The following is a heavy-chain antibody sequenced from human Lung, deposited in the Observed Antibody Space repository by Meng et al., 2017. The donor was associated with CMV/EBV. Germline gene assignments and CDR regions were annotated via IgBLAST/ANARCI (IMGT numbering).Heavy chain of an antibody. V-gene: IGHV3-30*02. CDR2: IRHDGTNK. CDR1: ESTFDDYG. J-gene: IGHJ4*02. Sequence: SXAASESTFDDYGMHWVHQTPGKGLEWVAFIRHDGTNKFYGDSVKGRFTISRDNSKNTVYLQMNILRPEETAVYYGAKDLLLFGGPNAYFDYWGQGTLVTVSS. D-gene: IGHD3-16*01. CDR3: AKDLLLFGGPNAYFDY.